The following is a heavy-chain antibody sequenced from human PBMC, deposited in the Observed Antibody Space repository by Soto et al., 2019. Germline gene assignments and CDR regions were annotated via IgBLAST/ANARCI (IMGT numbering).Heavy chain of an antibody. D-gene: IGHD1-26*01. CDR1: GFTFSTYT. CDR3: VREDGKVGTNSAFDY. CDR2: INGRGNYI. J-gene: IGHJ4*02. Sequence: LSRASSGFTFSTYTMNWVRQAPGKGLEWVSSINGRGNYIYYAESVKGRFTISRDNAKNSLYLQMDRLRAEDTALYYCVREDGKVGTNSAFDYWGLGALVTVSS. V-gene: IGHV3-21*01.